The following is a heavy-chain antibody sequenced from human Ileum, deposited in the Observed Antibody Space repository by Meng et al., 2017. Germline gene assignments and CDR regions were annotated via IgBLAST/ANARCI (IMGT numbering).Heavy chain of an antibody. D-gene: IGHD1-26*01. V-gene: IGHV4-30-4*01. Sequence: VQLQESGPGLVKSSQTLSRPCTVSGGSISSGDYYWSWLRQPPGKGLEWIGYIFDTGPPSYSPPLRSRLSISMDTSKNQFSLRLTSVSAADTAVYYCAASLDGNRFDPWGQGTLVTVSS. CDR2: IFDTGPP. CDR1: GGSISSGDYY. CDR3: AASLDGNRFDP. J-gene: IGHJ5*02.